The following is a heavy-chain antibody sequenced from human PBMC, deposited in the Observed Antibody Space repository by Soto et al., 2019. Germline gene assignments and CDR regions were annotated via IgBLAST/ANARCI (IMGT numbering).Heavy chain of an antibody. J-gene: IGHJ3*02. V-gene: IGHV5-51*03. CDR2: IYPGDSDT. D-gene: IGHD1-26*01. CDR3: ARRRDGGSYNAFDI. Sequence: EVQLVQSGAEVKKPGESLKISCKGSGYTFSNYWIDWVRQMPGKGLEWMGIIYPGDSDTRSSPSFQGQVTISVDKSITTAYLQWSSLKASDTAMYYCARRRDGGSYNAFDIWGQGTMVTLSS. CDR1: GYTFSNYW.